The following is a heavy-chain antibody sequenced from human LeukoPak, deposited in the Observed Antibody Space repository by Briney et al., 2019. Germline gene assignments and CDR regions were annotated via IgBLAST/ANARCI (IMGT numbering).Heavy chain of an antibody. CDR2: IYSGGST. CDR3: ARGADFYDYVWGSYPTFDY. Sequence: GGSLRLSCAGAGFTFTKYAMSWVRQAPGKGLEWVSVIYSGGSTYYADSVKGRFTIPRDNSRNTLYLQMNSLRAGDTAVYYCARGADFYDYVWGSYPTFDYWGQGTLVTVSS. J-gene: IGHJ4*02. CDR1: GFTFTKYA. V-gene: IGHV3-66*01. D-gene: IGHD3-16*02.